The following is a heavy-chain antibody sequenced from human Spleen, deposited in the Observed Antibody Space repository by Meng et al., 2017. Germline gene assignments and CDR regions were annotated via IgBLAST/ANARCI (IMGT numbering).Heavy chain of an antibody. CDR2: FDTKTGRP. CDR3: TRDGYSDCSRTSCFDY. V-gene: IGHV7-4-1*02. CDR1: VYHRTRCA. Sequence: GSTSRTALDIVIVYCQASVYHRTRCAINRPRQAPGQGFAWLGWFDTKTGRPSYAQGFKGRLVFSSDTSVSTAYLEISGLKADDTAVYYCTRDGYSDCSRTSCFDYWGQGTLVTVSS. D-gene: IGHD2-2*01. J-gene: IGHJ4*02.